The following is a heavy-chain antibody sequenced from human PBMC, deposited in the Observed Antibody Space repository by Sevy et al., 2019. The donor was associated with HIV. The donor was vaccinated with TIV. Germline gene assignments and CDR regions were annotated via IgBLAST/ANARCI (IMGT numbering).Heavy chain of an antibody. D-gene: IGHD2-2*01. J-gene: IGHJ4*02. CDR1: GFTFRNYA. CDR2: LSGTGGST. CDR3: AKDLDIVAVAAAIRLSY. Sequence: GGSLRLSCVGSGFTFRNYAMSWVRQAPGKGLEWVSALSGTGGSTYYADSVKGRFTISRDNSKNTLYLQMNSLRVEDTAVYYCAKDLDIVAVAAAIRLSYWGQGTLVTVSS. V-gene: IGHV3-23*01.